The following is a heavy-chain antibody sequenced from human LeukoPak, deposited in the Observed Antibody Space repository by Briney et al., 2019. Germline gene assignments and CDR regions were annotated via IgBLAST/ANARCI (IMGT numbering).Heavy chain of an antibody. D-gene: IGHD2-2*01. CDR1: GFTFSSYA. CDR2: ISGSGGST. Sequence: PGGSLRLSCAASGFTFSSYAMSWVRQAPGKGLEWVSAISGSGGSTYYADSVKGRLTISRNNSKNTLYLQMNSLRAEDTAVYYCAKFVGYCSSTSCYGTFFDYWGQGTLVTVSS. J-gene: IGHJ4*02. CDR3: AKFVGYCSSTSCYGTFFDY. V-gene: IGHV3-23*01.